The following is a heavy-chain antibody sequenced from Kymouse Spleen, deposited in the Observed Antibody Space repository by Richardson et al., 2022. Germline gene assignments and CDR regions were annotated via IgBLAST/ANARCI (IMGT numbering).Heavy chain of an antibody. CDR1: GYTFTSYA. Sequence: QVQLVQSGAEVKKPGASVKVSCKASGYTFTSYAMHWVRQAPGQRLEWMGWINAGNGNTKYSQKFQGRVTITRDTSASTAYMELSSLRSEDTAVYYCARAQYSSGWYEDAFDIWGQGTMVTVSS. CDR3: ARAQYSSGWYEDAFDI. D-gene: IGHD6-19*01. J-gene: IGHJ3*02. V-gene: IGHV1-3*01. CDR2: INAGNGNT.